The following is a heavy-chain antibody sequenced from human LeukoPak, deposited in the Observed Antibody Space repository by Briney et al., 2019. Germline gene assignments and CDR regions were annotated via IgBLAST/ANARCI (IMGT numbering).Heavy chain of an antibody. V-gene: IGHV4-59*08. J-gene: IGHJ3*02. CDR3: AGLRSRAFDI. D-gene: IGHD6-6*01. Sequence: KTSETLSLTCTVSGGSTISHYWSWLRQPPGKGLEWIAYTYYTGTTNYNPSLKSRVTISIDTSKNQFSPRLSSVTAADTAVYYCAGLRSRAFDIWGPGTMVSVSS. CDR1: GGSTISHY. CDR2: TYYTGTT.